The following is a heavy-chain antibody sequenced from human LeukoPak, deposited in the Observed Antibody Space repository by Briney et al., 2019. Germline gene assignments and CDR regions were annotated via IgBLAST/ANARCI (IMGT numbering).Heavy chain of an antibody. CDR2: IYYSGST. J-gene: IGHJ5*02. CDR3: ARHVTMATIRGWFDP. Sequence: SETLSLTCTVSGGSISSSSYYWGWIRQPPGKGLEWIGSIYYSGSTYYNPSLKSRVTISVDTSKNQFSLKLSSVTAADTAVYYCARHVTMATIRGWFDPWGQGTLVTVSS. D-gene: IGHD5-12*01. V-gene: IGHV4-39*01. CDR1: GGSISSSSYY.